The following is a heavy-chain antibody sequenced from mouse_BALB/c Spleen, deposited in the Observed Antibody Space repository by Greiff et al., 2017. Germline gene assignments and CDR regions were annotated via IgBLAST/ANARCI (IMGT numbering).Heavy chain of an antibody. Sequence: VKLMESGPGLVAPSQSLSITCTVSGFSLTGYGVNWVRQPPGKGLEWLGMIWGDGSTDYNSALKSRLSISKDNSKSQVFLKMNSLQTDDTARYYCARDQDYRYDDAMDYWGQGTSVTVSA. CDR1: GFSLTGYG. J-gene: IGHJ4*01. CDR3: ARDQDYRYDDAMDY. V-gene: IGHV2-6-7*01. D-gene: IGHD2-14*01. CDR2: IWGDGST.